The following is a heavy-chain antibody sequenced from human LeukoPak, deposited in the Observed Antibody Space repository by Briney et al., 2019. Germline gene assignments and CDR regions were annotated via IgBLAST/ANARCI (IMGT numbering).Heavy chain of an antibody. Sequence: ASVKVSCKASGYSLTSYGISWVRQAPGQGLEWMGSIGPYNGNTNYAQNLQGRVTMTTDTSTSTAYMELRSLRSDDTAVYYCARALYYGSGNFFDYWARGTLVTVSS. V-gene: IGHV1-18*04. CDR2: IGPYNGNT. CDR3: ARALYYGSGNFFDY. J-gene: IGHJ4*02. CDR1: GYSLTSYG. D-gene: IGHD3-10*01.